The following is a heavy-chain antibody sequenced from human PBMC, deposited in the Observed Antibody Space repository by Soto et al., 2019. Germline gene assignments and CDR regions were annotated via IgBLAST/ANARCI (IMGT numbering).Heavy chain of an antibody. CDR1: GGSIISCGYY. V-gene: IGHV4-31*03. Sequence: SETLSLTCTVSGGSIISCGYYWSWIRQHPGKGLEWIGYIYYSGSTYYNPSLKSRVTISVDTSKNQFSLKLSSVTAADTAVYYCARVMLNYSDSSGYKWYFDYWGQGTLVTVSS. J-gene: IGHJ4*02. CDR3: ARVMLNYSDSSGYKWYFDY. D-gene: IGHD3-22*01. CDR2: IYYSGST.